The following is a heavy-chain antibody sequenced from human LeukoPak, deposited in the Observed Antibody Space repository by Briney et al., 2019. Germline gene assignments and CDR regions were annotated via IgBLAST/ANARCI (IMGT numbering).Heavy chain of an antibody. V-gene: IGHV4-39*07. Sequence: SETLSLTCSVSGGSISRNSYYWGWIRQPPGKGLEWIGSINYSGSTYYNPSLKSRVTISVDTSKNQFSLKLSSVTAADTAVYYCARVTAIGYYYYMDVWGKGTTVTVSS. J-gene: IGHJ6*03. CDR1: GGSISRNSYY. CDR3: ARVTAIGYYYYMDV. CDR2: INYSGST.